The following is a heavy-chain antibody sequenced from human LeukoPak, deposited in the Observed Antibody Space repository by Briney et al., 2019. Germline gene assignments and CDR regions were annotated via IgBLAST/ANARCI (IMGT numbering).Heavy chain of an antibody. J-gene: IGHJ4*02. CDR3: ATGSYYNVGFDY. CDR1: APSISSSSYY. V-gene: IGHV4-39*01. D-gene: IGHD3-10*01. Sequence: SQTLSPTRTLSAPSISSSSYYCGRIRQPPGKGLEWIESIYYSGSTYYNPSLKSRVTISVDTSKNQFSLKLSSVTAADTAVYYCATGSYYNVGFDYWGQGTLVTVSS. CDR2: IYYSGST.